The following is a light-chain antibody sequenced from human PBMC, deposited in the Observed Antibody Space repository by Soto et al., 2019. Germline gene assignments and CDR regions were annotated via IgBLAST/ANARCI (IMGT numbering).Light chain of an antibody. Sequence: EIVMTQSPATLSVSPGERATLSCRASQSVSSNLAWYQQKPGQAPRLLIYGASTRATGIPARFSGSESGTEFTLTISSLQSEDFAVYYCQQYNNWPLTFGGGTKVDNK. CDR1: QSVSSN. CDR3: QQYNNWPLT. CDR2: GAS. J-gene: IGKJ4*01. V-gene: IGKV3-15*01.